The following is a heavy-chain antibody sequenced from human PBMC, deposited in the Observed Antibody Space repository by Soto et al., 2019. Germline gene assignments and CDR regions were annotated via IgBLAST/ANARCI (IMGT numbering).Heavy chain of an antibody. CDR1: GFTFSSYA. CDR2: ISYDGSNK. V-gene: IGHV3-30-3*01. CDR3: ATIAAAGDY. J-gene: IGHJ4*02. D-gene: IGHD6-13*01. Sequence: QVQLVESGGGVVQPGRSLRLSCAASGFTFSSYAMHWVRQAPGKGLEWVAVISYDGSNKYYADSVKGRFTIARDNSKNALYLQMNSLRAQDRAVYYCATIAAAGDYGGQGTLVTVSS.